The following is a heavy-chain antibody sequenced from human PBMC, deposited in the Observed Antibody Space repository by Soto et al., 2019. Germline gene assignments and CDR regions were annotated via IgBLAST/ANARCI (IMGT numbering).Heavy chain of an antibody. J-gene: IGHJ3*02. CDR2: IYYGGST. Sequence: PSETLSLTCTVSGDSISTDYWSWIRQSPGKGLEWIGFIYYGGSTNYNPSLKSRVTISVDTSKNQFSLKLSSVTAADTAVYYCARHRGLNAFDIWGQGTMVTVSS. CDR1: GDSISTDY. CDR3: ARHRGLNAFDI. V-gene: IGHV4-59*08.